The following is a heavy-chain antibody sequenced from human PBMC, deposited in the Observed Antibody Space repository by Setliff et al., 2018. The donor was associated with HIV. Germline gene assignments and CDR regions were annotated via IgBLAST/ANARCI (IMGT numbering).Heavy chain of an antibody. CDR2: ITVGRATYI. CDR1: GFNFSIYS. D-gene: IGHD1-26*01. J-gene: IGHJ4*02. CDR3: ARGLGAVDY. Sequence: GGSLRLSCAASGFNFSIYSMNWVRQAPGKGLEWVSSITVGRATYIYYADSVNGRFTVSRDNAKNSLYLQLNSLRAEDTAVYYCARGLGAVDYWGQGTLVTVSS. V-gene: IGHV3-21*01.